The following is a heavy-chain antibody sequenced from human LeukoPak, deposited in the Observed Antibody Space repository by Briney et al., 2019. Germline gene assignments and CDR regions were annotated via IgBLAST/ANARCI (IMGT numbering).Heavy chain of an antibody. J-gene: IGHJ4*02. V-gene: IGHV3-23*01. CDR1: GFTFSSYA. CDR3: AKYGYRFFDY. CDR2: ISGSGGST. Sequence: GESLKISCAASGFTFSSYAMSWVRQAPGKGLEWVSAISGSGGSTYYADSVKGRFTISRDNSKNTLYLQVNSLRAEDTAVYYCAKYGYRFFDYWGQGTLVTVSS. D-gene: IGHD5-18*01.